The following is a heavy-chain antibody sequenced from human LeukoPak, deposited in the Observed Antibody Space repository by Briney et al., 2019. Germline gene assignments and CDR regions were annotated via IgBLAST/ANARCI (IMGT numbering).Heavy chain of an antibody. D-gene: IGHD3-22*01. CDR1: GYTFTGYY. CDR2: INPNSGGT. Sequence: ASVKVSFKASGYTFTGYYMHWVRQAPGQGLEWMGWINPNSGGTNYAQKFQGRVTMTRDTSISTAYMELSRLRSDDTAVYYCAREVYDSSGQHWFDPWGQGTLVTVSS. J-gene: IGHJ5*02. CDR3: AREVYDSSGQHWFDP. V-gene: IGHV1-2*02.